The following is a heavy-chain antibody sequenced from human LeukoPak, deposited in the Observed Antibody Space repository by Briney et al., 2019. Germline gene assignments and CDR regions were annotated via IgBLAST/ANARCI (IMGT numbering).Heavy chain of an antibody. V-gene: IGHV4-30-4*08. CDR3: ARVPFGVVIYFDY. J-gene: IGHJ4*02. CDR1: GGSISSGDYY. D-gene: IGHD3-3*01. Sequence: ASETLSLTCTVSGGSISSGDYYWSWIRQPPGKGLEWIGYIYYSGSTYYNPSLKSRVTISVDTSKNQFSLKLSSVTAADTAEYYCARVPFGVVIYFDYWGQGTLVTVSS. CDR2: IYYSGST.